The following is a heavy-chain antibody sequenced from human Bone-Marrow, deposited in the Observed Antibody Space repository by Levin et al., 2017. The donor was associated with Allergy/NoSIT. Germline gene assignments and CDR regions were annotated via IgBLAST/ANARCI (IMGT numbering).Heavy chain of an antibody. V-gene: IGHV3-23*01. CDR2: ISGSTTYI. Sequence: GGSLRLSCVASGFTFSNYAMNWVRQAPGKGLEWVSVISGSTTYIDYADSVKGRFTISRDNSENTLYWQMNSLRVEDTAVYYCAKDHGLEPLYWGQGTLVTVSS. CDR1: GFTFSNYA. CDR3: AKDHGLEPLY. D-gene: IGHD3/OR15-3a*01. J-gene: IGHJ4*02.